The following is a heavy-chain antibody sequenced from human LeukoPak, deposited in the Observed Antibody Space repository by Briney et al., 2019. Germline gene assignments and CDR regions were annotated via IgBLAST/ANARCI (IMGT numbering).Heavy chain of an antibody. CDR1: GYRFSTYG. CDR2: VFSFNGNT. Sequence: ASVKVSCKSSGYRFSTYGIAWVRQAPGQGLEWMGWVFSFNGNTNYAQKFQGRVSMTTDTSTSTAYLELRSLRSDDTATYFCARRIGTPTDAFDIWGQGTVVTVSS. J-gene: IGHJ3*02. CDR3: ARRIGTPTDAFDI. D-gene: IGHD2-21*01. V-gene: IGHV1-18*01.